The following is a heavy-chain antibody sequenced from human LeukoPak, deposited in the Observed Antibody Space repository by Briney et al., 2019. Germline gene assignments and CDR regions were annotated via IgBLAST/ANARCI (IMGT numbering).Heavy chain of an antibody. CDR3: ARVIGGAIDH. CDR1: GFAFSLYS. CDR2: IAPDGSTQ. D-gene: IGHD1-26*01. J-gene: IGHJ4*02. Sequence: GGSLRLSCAASGFAFSLYSMTWVRQAPGKGLEWVANIAPDGSTQNYVDSLEGRFTISRDNPKNSLYLQMHSLRAEDAAVYYCARVIGGAIDHWGQGTLVTVSS. V-gene: IGHV3-7*01.